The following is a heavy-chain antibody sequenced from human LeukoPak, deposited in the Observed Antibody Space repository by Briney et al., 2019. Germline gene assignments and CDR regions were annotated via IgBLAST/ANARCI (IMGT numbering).Heavy chain of an antibody. CDR2: INPSGGST. J-gene: IGHJ5*02. Sequence: ASVKVSCKASAYTFTSYYMHWVRQAPGQGLEWMGIINPSGGSTSYAQKFQGRVTMTRDTSTSTVYMELSSLRSEDTAVYYCASLFSSGPLGGPWGQGTLVTVSS. CDR1: AYTFTSYY. D-gene: IGHD3-22*01. V-gene: IGHV1-46*01. CDR3: ASLFSSGPLGGP.